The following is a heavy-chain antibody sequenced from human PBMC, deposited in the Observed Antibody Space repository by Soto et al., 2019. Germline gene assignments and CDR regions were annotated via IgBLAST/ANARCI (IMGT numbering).Heavy chain of an antibody. Sequence: QVQLVQSGAEVKKPGSSVKVSCEASGGTFSSYTISWVRQAPGQGLEWMGRIIPILGIANYAQNFQGRVTSTPDKSTSSADRELSRLSSDDMVVYYCATLPTCLTGDYVMFAYWGQGTLVTVSS. D-gene: IGHD4-17*01. V-gene: IGHV1-69*02. J-gene: IGHJ4*02. CDR3: ATLPTCLTGDYVMFAY. CDR2: IIPILGIA. CDR1: GGTFSSYT.